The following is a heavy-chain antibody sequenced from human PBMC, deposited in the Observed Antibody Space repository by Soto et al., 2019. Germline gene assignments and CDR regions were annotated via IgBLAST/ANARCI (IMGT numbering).Heavy chain of an antibody. CDR1: GGSISSYY. V-gene: IGHV4-59*01. D-gene: IGHD3-3*01. J-gene: IGHJ6*03. Sequence: ETLSLTCTVSGGSISSYYWSWIRQPPGKGLEWIGYIYYSGSTNYNPSLKSRVTISVDTSKNQFSLKLSSVTAADTAVYYGARESRYDFWSGYYMDVWGKGTTVTVSS. CDR2: IYYSGST. CDR3: ARESRYDFWSGYYMDV.